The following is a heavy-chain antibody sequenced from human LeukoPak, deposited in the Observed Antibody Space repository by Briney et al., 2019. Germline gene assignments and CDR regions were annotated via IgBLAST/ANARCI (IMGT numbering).Heavy chain of an antibody. D-gene: IGHD3-22*01. CDR2: ISNDGSSK. Sequence: GGSLRLPCAASGFTFSSYAMHWVRQAPGKGLEWVAFISNDGSSKYYADSVKGRFTVSRDNSKNTLYLQMNSLRTEDTAVYYCARDCDTSGYYYCGMDVWGQGTTVAVSS. J-gene: IGHJ6*02. V-gene: IGHV3-30*04. CDR3: ARDCDTSGYYYCGMDV. CDR1: GFTFSSYA.